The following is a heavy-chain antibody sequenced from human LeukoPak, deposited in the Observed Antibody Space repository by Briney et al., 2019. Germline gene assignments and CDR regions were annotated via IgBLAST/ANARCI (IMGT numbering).Heavy chain of an antibody. CDR2: IRQDGRDE. Sequence: GGSLRLSCAVSGFTFSDYCMTWVRQTPGKGLEWVANIRQDGRDETYVNSVKGRFTISRDNAKSLLFLQMNSLRAEDTAVYYCARDTMGATDYWGQGTLVTVSS. CDR1: GFTFSDYC. V-gene: IGHV3-7*01. CDR3: ARDTMGATDY. J-gene: IGHJ4*02. D-gene: IGHD1-26*01.